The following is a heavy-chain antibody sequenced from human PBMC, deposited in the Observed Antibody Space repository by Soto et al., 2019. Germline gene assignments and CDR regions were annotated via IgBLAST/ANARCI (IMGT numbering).Heavy chain of an antibody. V-gene: IGHV4-61*01. CDR1: GGCFTSGSYS. Sequence: SETLSLTCTVSGGCFTSGSYSWSWIRHPPGKGLEWIGYVYHTGRTSYNPSLKSRVSISMDTSKNQFSLNLDSVTAADTAVYFCARDFAYFDSWAQGTLVTVSS. CDR2: VYHTGRT. J-gene: IGHJ4*02. CDR3: ARDFAYFDS.